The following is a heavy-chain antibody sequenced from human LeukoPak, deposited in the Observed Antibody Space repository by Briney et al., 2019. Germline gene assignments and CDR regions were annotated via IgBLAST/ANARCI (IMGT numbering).Heavy chain of an antibody. Sequence: SETLSLTCAVYGGSFSGYYWSWIRQPPGKGLEWIGEINHSGSTNYNPSLKSRVTISVDTSKNHFPLKLNPVTAGDTAVFYCARQLAIVGWGVNPRWFAPWGQGTLVPVPS. D-gene: IGHD6-6*01. CDR2: INHSGST. V-gene: IGHV4-34*01. CDR3: ARQLAIVGWGVNPRWFAP. J-gene: IGHJ5*02. CDR1: GGSFSGYY.